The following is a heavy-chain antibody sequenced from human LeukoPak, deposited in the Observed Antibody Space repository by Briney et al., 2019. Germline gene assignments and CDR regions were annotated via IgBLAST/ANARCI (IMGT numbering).Heavy chain of an antibody. CDR3: AREARGYPTNPYYYYGMDV. V-gene: IGHV3-21*01. Sequence: GGSLRLSCAASGFTFTSYSMNWVRQAPGKGLERVSSISSSSSYIYYADSVKGRFTISRDNAKKSLYLQMYSLRAEDTAVYYCAREARGYPTNPYYYYGMDVWGQGTTVTVSS. CDR2: ISSSSSYI. J-gene: IGHJ6*02. CDR1: GFTFTSYS. D-gene: IGHD3-22*01.